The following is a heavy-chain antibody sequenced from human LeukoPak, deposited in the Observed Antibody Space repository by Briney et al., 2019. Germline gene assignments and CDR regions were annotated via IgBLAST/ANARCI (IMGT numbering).Heavy chain of an antibody. CDR1: GFTFTTHA. Sequence: PGGSLRLSCAGSGFTFTTHAMGWVRQAPGKGLEWVAVISGSGDNTYHADSVKGRFIISRDNSNNTLSVQMNSLRAEDTGVYYCVKGAKYSGSSVDYFYMDVWAKGTTVTVSS. J-gene: IGHJ6*03. CDR3: VKGAKYSGSSVDYFYMDV. CDR2: ISGSGDNT. V-gene: IGHV3-23*01. D-gene: IGHD1-26*01.